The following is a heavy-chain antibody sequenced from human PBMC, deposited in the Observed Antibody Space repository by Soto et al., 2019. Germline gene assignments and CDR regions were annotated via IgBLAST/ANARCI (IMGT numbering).Heavy chain of an antibody. Sequence: GGSLRLSCAASGLPHSSFAMMWVRQAPGKGLECVSGIYGSGGGIEYAESVKGRFTISRDNSKNTVYLQMTDLRADDTAVYYCAKDAVYNDGLWLMDHWGQGTQVTVSS. CDR1: GLPHSSFA. J-gene: IGHJ4*02. CDR3: AKDAVYNDGLWLMDH. V-gene: IGHV3-23*01. D-gene: IGHD2-21*01. CDR2: IYGSGGGI.